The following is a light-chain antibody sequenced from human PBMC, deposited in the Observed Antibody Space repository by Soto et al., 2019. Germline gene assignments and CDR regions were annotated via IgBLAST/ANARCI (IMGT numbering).Light chain of an antibody. J-gene: IGKJ5*01. CDR3: QQYNTRPPVT. CDR1: QSVGGN. V-gene: IGKV3D-15*01. Sequence: EIVMTQSPATLSVSPGERATLSCRASQSVGGNLAWYQQKPGQAPRLLIYGASTRATGIPARFSGSGSGTEFTLTISSLQSEDFAVYYCQQYNTRPPVTFGQGTRLDIK. CDR2: GAS.